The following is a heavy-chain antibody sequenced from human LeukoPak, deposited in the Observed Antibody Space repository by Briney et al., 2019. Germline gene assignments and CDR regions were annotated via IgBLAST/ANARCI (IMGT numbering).Heavy chain of an antibody. D-gene: IGHD1-26*01. CDR3: ARVRTVGATLEAFDY. CDR1: GFTFSSYA. V-gene: IGHV3-30*04. Sequence: GGSLRLSCAASGFTFSSYAMHWVRQAPGKGLEWVAVISYDGSNKYYADSVKGRFTISRDNSKNTLYLQMNSLRAEDTAVYYCARVRTVGATLEAFDYWGQGTLVTVSS. CDR2: ISYDGSNK. J-gene: IGHJ4*02.